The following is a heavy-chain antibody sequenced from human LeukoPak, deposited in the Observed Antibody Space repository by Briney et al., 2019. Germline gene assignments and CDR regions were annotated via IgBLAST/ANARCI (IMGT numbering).Heavy chain of an antibody. CDR2: TYYRSKWYS. J-gene: IGHJ2*01. CDR1: GDSLSGNSAA. D-gene: IGHD2-21*01. Sequence: PSQTLSLTCALSGDSLSGNSAAWNWLRQSPSRGLEWLGRTYYRSKWYSDYAVSVKSRITIKSDTSKNQFSLQLHSMTPEDTAVYYCAGGGGDWYFDPWGRGTLVTVSS. V-gene: IGHV6-1*01. CDR3: AGGGGDWYFDP.